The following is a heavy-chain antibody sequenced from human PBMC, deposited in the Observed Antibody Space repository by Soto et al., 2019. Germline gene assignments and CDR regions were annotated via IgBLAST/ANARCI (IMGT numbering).Heavy chain of an antibody. Sequence: QVQLVESGGGVVQPGRSLRLSCAASGFTFSSYAMHWVRQAPGKGLEWVAVISYDGSNKYYADSVKGRFTISRDNAKHTLYLQMNRLRAEDTAVYYCARDRLMYNWNDCPYYYYGMDVWGQWTTVNVSS. D-gene: IGHD1-1*01. CDR1: GFTFSSYA. CDR2: ISYDGSNK. CDR3: ARDRLMYNWNDCPYYYYGMDV. J-gene: IGHJ6*02. V-gene: IGHV3-30-3*01.